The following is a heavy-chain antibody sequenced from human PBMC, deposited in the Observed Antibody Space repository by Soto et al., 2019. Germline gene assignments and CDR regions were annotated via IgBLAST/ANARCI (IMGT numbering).Heavy chain of an antibody. CDR1: GGSFSGYY. J-gene: IGHJ3*02. V-gene: IGHV4-34*01. CDR3: ARVRDYDFCSGYDGAFDI. D-gene: IGHD3-3*01. CDR2: INHSGST. Sequence: LSENLSLTCAVYGGSFSGYYWSWIRQPPGKGLEWIGEINHSGSTNYNPSVKSRVTISVDTSKNQFSLKLSSVTSAAAAVHHCARVRDYDFCSGYDGAFDIWGQRTMVTV.